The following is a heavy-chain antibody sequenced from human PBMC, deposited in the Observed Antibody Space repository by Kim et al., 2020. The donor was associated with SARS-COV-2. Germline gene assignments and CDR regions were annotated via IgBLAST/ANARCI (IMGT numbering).Heavy chain of an antibody. D-gene: IGHD3-3*01. CDR2: INPSGGST. CDR3: ARDRGITIFGVVITGYGMDV. Sequence: ASVKVSCKASGYTFTSYYMHWVRQAPGQGLEWMGIINPSGGSTSYAQKFQGRVTMTRDTSTSTVYMELSSLRSEDTAVYYCARDRGITIFGVVITGYGMDVWGQGTTVTVSS. V-gene: IGHV1-46*01. CDR1: GYTFTSYY. J-gene: IGHJ6*02.